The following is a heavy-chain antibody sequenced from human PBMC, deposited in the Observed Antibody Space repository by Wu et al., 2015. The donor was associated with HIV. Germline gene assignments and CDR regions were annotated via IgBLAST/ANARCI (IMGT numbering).Heavy chain of an antibody. CDR1: GGTFSSYA. CDR2: ISGYNAKT. V-gene: IGHV1-18*01. D-gene: IGHD6-19*01. Sequence: QVQLVQSGAEVKKPGSSVKVSCKASGGTFSSYAISWVRQAPGQGLEWMGWISGYNAKTNYAQNLQDRVTMTTDTSTSTAYMELRSLKSDDTAVYYCVRDQQWPPEYYHYYGMDVWAKGPRSPSP. J-gene: IGHJ6*02. CDR3: VRDQQWPPEYYHYYGMDV.